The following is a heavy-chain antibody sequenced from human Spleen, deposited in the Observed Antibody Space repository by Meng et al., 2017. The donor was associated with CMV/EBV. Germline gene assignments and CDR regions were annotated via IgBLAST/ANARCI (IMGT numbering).Heavy chain of an antibody. Sequence: GGSLRLSCAASGFTFSSYGMHWVRQAPGKGLEWVAVIWYDGSNKYYADSVKGRFTISRDNSKNTLYLQMNSLRVEDTAVYYCARVVGATRLDSWGQGTLVTVSS. J-gene: IGHJ4*02. D-gene: IGHD1-26*01. CDR2: IWYDGSNK. CDR3: ARVVGATRLDS. CDR1: GFTFSSYG. V-gene: IGHV3-30*02.